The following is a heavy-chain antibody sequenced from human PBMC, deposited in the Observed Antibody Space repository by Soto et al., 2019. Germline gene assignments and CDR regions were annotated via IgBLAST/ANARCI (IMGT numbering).Heavy chain of an antibody. CDR1: GFTFSNAW. D-gene: IGHD2-2*01. CDR2: IKSKSEGETI. J-gene: IGHJ4*02. V-gene: IGHV3-15*01. Sequence: EVQLVESGGGLVEPGGSLRLSCAASGFTFSNAWMSWVRQAPGKGLEWVGRIKSKSEGETIDYAAPVKGRFTISRDDSKNTLYLQMNSLKSEETGVYYCTRGPVGSTRPIDYWGQGTLVNVSS. CDR3: TRGPVGSTRPIDY.